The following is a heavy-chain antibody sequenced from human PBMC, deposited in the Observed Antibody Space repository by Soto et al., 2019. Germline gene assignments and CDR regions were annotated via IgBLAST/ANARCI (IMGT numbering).Heavy chain of an antibody. V-gene: IGHV3-53*01. CDR1: GFTFTSNY. D-gene: IGHD5-18*01. J-gene: IGHJ4*02. CDR3: ARAGYSYGYDY. CDR2: MYTGGST. Sequence: ESLKISCAASGFTFTSNYMSWVRQAPGKGLEWVSVMYTGGSTYYADSVKGRFTLSRDSSKSTLYLQMNSLRAEDTAVYYCARAGYSYGYDYWGQGTRVTVSS.